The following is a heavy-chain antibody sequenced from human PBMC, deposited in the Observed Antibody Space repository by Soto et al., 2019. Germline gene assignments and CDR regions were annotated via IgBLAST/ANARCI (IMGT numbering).Heavy chain of an antibody. D-gene: IGHD4-17*01. CDR1: SGSISPYY. CDR3: ARDLYGDYGAFDI. J-gene: IGHJ3*02. V-gene: IGHV4-4*07. Sequence: QVQLQESGPGLVKPSETLSLTCTVSSGSISPYYWSWLRQPAGKGLEWLGRIYSSGAANYNPSLKSRVTMSVDMSKNQFSLKLGSVTAADTAVYFCARDLYGDYGAFDIWGHGTMVTVSS. CDR2: IYSSGAA.